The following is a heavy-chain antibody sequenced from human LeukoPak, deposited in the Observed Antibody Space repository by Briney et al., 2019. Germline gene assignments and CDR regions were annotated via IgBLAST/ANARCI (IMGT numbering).Heavy chain of an antibody. D-gene: IGHD2-15*01. CDR1: GGSISSGSYY. J-gene: IGHJ4*02. Sequence: SQTLSLTCTVSGGSISSGSYYWSWIRQPAGKGLEWIGRIYTSGSTNYNPSLKSRVTISVDTSKNQFSLKLSSVTAADTAVYYCAGGGHCSGGSCPSPYWGPGILVTVSS. CDR2: IYTSGST. CDR3: AGGGHCSGGSCPSPY. V-gene: IGHV4-61*02.